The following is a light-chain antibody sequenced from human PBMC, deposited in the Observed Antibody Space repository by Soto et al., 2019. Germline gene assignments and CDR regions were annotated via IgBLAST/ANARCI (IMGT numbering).Light chain of an antibody. Sequence: QSALTQPASVSGSPGQSITISCTGTSSDVGGYNYVSWYQQHPGKAPKLMIYDVSNRPSGVSNRFSGSKSGNTASLTISGLQAEDEADYHCSSYRSSITPVVFGGGTKLTVL. CDR2: DVS. CDR3: SSYRSSITPVV. J-gene: IGLJ2*01. V-gene: IGLV2-14*03. CDR1: SSDVGGYNY.